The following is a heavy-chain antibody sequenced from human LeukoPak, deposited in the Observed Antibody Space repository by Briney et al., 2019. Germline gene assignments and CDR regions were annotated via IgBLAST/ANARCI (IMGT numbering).Heavy chain of an antibody. V-gene: IGHV3-23*01. D-gene: IGHD1/OR15-1a*01. CDR3: AKDRLALGTQTYFDY. J-gene: IGHJ4*02. Sequence: TGGSLRLSCAASGFTFSSYSMNWVRQAPGKGLEWVSAISGSGGSTYYADSVKGRFTISRGNSKNTLYLQMNSLRAEDTAVYYCAKDRLALGTQTYFDYWGQGTLVTVSS. CDR1: GFTFSSYS. CDR2: ISGSGGST.